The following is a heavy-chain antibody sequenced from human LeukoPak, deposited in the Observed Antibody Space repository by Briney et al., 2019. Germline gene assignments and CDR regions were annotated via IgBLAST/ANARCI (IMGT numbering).Heavy chain of an antibody. Sequence: GGSLRLSCAASGFTLSSYWMHWVRQAPGKGLVWVSRINSDGSSTSYADSVKGRFTISRDNAKNTLYLQMNSLRAEDTAVYYCARVQGHPPNGLDIWGQGTTVTVSS. D-gene: IGHD2-8*01. CDR2: INSDGSST. J-gene: IGHJ3*02. V-gene: IGHV3-74*01. CDR1: GFTLSSYW. CDR3: ARVQGHPPNGLDI.